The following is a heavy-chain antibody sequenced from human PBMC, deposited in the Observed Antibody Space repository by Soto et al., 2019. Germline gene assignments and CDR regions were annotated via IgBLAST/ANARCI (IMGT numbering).Heavy chain of an antibody. V-gene: IGHV1-8*01. J-gene: IGHJ3*02. CDR3: ARGWRDSSSWYVTRACDI. D-gene: IGHD6-13*01. Sequence: ASVKVSCKASGYTFTSYDINWVRQATGQGLEWMGWMNPNSGNTGYAQKFQGRVTMTRNTSISTAYMELSSLRSEDTAVYYCARGWRDSSSWYVTRACDIWGQGTMVTVS. CDR1: GYTFTSYD. CDR2: MNPNSGNT.